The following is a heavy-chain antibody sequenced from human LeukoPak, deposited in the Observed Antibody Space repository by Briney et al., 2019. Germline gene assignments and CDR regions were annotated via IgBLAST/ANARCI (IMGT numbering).Heavy chain of an antibody. CDR3: ATVGEQRAAVGLVY. CDR2: MNPNCGNT. V-gene: IGHV1-8*01. CDR1: GYTFTSYD. D-gene: IGHD6-25*01. J-gene: IGHJ4*02. Sequence: GASVKVSCKASGYTFTSYDINWVRQATGQGPEWMGWMNPNCGNTGYAQKFQGRVTMTRNTPISTAYMELSSLTSEDTAVYYCATVGEQRAAVGLVYWGQGTLVTVSS.